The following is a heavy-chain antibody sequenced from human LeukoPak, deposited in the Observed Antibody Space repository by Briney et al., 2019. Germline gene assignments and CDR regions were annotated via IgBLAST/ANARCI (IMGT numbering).Heavy chain of an antibody. D-gene: IGHD3-16*01. Sequence: ETLSLTCTVSGDSIRSDHWSWVRQAPGKGLEWVSAISGSGGSGGSTYYADSVKGRFTISRDNSKNTLYLQMSSLRTDDTAVYYCAKSGGVRFDPWGQGTLVTVSS. CDR1: GDSIRSDH. CDR2: ISGSGGSGGST. V-gene: IGHV3-23*01. J-gene: IGHJ5*02. CDR3: AKSGGVRFDP.